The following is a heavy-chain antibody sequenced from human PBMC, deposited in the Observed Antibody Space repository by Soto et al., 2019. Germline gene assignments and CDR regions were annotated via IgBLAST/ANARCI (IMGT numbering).Heavy chain of an antibody. Sequence: QITLKESGPTLVKPTQTLTLTCTFSGFSLSTSGVGVGWIRQPPGKALEWLALIYWDDDKRYSPSLKSRLTIAKDTSKNQVVLTMTNMDPVDTATYYCAHSLGGRYFDWLYYFDYWGQGTLVTVSS. D-gene: IGHD3-9*01. V-gene: IGHV2-5*02. CDR2: IYWDDDK. J-gene: IGHJ4*02. CDR1: GFSLSTSGVG. CDR3: AHSLGGRYFDWLYYFDY.